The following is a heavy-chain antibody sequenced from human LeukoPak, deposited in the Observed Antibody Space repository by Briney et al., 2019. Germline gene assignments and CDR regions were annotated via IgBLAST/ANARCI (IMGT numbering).Heavy chain of an antibody. CDR3: ARVSTYYDFWSAPRPLYYFDY. D-gene: IGHD3-3*01. Sequence: GASVTVSCKASGYTFTSYDINWVRQATGQGLEWMGWMNPNSGNTGYAQKFQGRVTMTRNTSISTAYMELSSLRSEDTAVYYCARVSTYYDFWSAPRPLYYFDYWGQGTLVTVSS. J-gene: IGHJ4*02. V-gene: IGHV1-8*01. CDR1: GYTFTSYD. CDR2: MNPNSGNT.